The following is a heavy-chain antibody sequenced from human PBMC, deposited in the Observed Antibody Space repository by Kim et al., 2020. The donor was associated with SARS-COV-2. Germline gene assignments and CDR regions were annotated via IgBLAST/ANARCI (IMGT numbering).Heavy chain of an antibody. CDR2: INHSGRT. CDR3: ARSLSNTSGWGSHYCDL. V-gene: IGHV4-34*01. D-gene: IGHD3-10*01. J-gene: IGHJ4*01. CDR1: GGSFSGYY. Sequence: SETLSLTCAVYGGSFSGYYWSWIRQPPGKGLEWIGEINHSGRTNYNPSLKSRVTISVDTSKNQFSLKLTSVTAADTAVYFCARSLSNTSGWGSHYCDLWGQGILVTVSS.